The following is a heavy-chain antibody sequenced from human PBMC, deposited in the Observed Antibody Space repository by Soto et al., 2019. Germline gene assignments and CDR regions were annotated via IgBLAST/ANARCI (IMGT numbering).Heavy chain of an antibody. CDR3: ARDRSLDVVGFFYESAD. J-gene: IGHJ4*02. CDR1: GGTFGNYG. V-gene: IGHV1-69*09. Sequence: QVQLVQSGAEVKKPGSSVKVSCKASGGTFGNYGISWVRQAPGQGLEWMGGILPRLGLTKSAQGFQGRVTFIADKSTNTAYRELSSLKLEDTAVFYVARDRSLDVVGFFYESADGGQEPLVTVSP. CDR2: ILPRLGLT. D-gene: IGHD3-22*01.